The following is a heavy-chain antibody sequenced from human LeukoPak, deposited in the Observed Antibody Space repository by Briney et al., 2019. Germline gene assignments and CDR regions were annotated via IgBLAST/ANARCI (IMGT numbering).Heavy chain of an antibody. CDR2: ISAYNGNT. V-gene: IGHV1-18*01. Sequence: ASVKVSCKASGYTFTSYGISWVRQAPGQGLEWMGWISAYNGNTNYAQKLQGRVTMTTDTSTSTAYMELRSLRSDDTAVYYCARAHYSHYYGSGSYGWFDPWGQGTLVTVSS. J-gene: IGHJ5*02. CDR3: ARAHYSHYYGSGSYGWFDP. D-gene: IGHD3-10*01. CDR1: GYTFTSYG.